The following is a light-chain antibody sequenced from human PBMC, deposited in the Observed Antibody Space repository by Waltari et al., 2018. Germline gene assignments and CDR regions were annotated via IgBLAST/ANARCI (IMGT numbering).Light chain of an antibody. CDR3: QQYHSVPFT. CDR2: GTS. V-gene: IGKV4-1*01. J-gene: IGKJ4*01. Sequence: DIVMPQSPDPMAVSLGARAATHCTHGQNVVFNSNNKNYIAWYQKKPGQPPKLLIYGTSTRDAGVPDRFSGSGSETDFTLTISSLQPEDVAVYYCQQYHSVPFTFGGGTKVEIQ. CDR1: QNVVFNSNNKNY.